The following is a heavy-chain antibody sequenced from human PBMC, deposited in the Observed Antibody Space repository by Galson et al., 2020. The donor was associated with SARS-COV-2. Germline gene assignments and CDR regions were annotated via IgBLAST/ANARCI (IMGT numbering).Heavy chain of an antibody. V-gene: IGHV3-33*01. CDR2: IWYDGSNK. J-gene: IGHJ4*02. Sequence: GGSLRLSCAASGFTFSSYRMHWVRQAPAKGLEWVAVIWYDGSNKYYADSVKGRFTISRDNSKNTLYLQMNSLRAEDTAVYYWAREGLVDDSSGHDYWGQKTLVTVSS. D-gene: IGHD3-22*01. CDR1: GFTFSSYR. CDR3: AREGLVDDSSGHDY.